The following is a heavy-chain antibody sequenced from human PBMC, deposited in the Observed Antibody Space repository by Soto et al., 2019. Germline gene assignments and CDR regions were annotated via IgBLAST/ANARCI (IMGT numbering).Heavy chain of an antibody. CDR2: IIPIFGTA. J-gene: IGHJ6*02. Sequence: QVQLVQSGAEVKKPGSSGKVSCKASEATFTTYAFSWVGRAPGQGLEGMGGIIPIFGTANYAQKFQGRVTITADESTSTAYMELSSLRSEDTAVYYCARSGAGTTLNYYYGMDVWGQGTTVTVSS. CDR3: ARSGAGTTLNYYYGMDV. CDR1: EATFTTYA. V-gene: IGHV1-69*01. D-gene: IGHD1-7*01.